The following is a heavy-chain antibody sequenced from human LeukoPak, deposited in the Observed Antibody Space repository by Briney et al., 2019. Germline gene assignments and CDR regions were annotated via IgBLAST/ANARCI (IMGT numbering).Heavy chain of an antibody. Sequence: GASVKVSCKASGGTFSSYAISWVRQAPGQGLGWMGRIIPILGIANYAQKFQGRVTMTRDTSTSTVYMELSSLRSEDAAVYYCAREYPGYSYGIDYWGQGTLVTVSS. V-gene: IGHV1-69*04. CDR2: IIPILGIA. J-gene: IGHJ4*02. CDR3: AREYPGYSYGIDY. CDR1: GGTFSSYA. D-gene: IGHD5-18*01.